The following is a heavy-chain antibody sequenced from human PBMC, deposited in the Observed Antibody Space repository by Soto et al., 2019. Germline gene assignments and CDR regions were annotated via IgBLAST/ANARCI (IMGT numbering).Heavy chain of an antibody. D-gene: IGHD3-10*01. CDR3: AKGVVRGPAYFDD. Sequence: GGSLRLSCAVSGFTFSAFAMYWVRQAPGKGLEWVALISYDGRNEDYAESVRGRFTISRDNSKNTLYLDMNSLSAEDSAVYFCAKGVVRGPAYFDDWGQGTLVTVSS. V-gene: IGHV3-30*18. J-gene: IGHJ4*02. CDR1: GFTFSAFA. CDR2: ISYDGRNE.